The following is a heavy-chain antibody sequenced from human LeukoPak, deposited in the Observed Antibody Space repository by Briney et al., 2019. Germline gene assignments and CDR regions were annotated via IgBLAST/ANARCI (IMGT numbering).Heavy chain of an antibody. V-gene: IGHV3-43*02. CDR2: ISGDGVST. CDR1: GFTFDDYA. D-gene: IGHD3-10*01. Sequence: GGSLRLSCAASGFTFDDYAMHWVRQAPGKGLEWVSFISGDGVSTYYADSAKGRFTISRDKSEKSLYLQMNSLRTEDTAVYYCAKGGGLGSNRPIDYWGQGPLVTVSS. CDR3: AKGGGLGSNRPIDY. J-gene: IGHJ4*02.